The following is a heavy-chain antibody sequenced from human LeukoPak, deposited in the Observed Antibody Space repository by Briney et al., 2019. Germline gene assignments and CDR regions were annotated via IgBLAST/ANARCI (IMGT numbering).Heavy chain of an antibody. CDR2: INTNTGNP. D-gene: IGHD3-10*02. V-gene: IGHV7-4-1*02. CDR3: ARVRWLFGDAFDI. J-gene: IGHJ3*02. Sequence: GASVKVSCKASGYTFTGYYMHWVRQAPGQGLEWMGWINTNTGNPTYAQGFTGRFVFSLDTSVSTAYLQISSLKAEDTAVYYCARVRWLFGDAFDIWGQGTMVTVSS. CDR1: GYTFTGYY.